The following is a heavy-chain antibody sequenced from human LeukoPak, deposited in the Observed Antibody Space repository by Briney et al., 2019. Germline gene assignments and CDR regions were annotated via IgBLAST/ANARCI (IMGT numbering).Heavy chain of an antibody. CDR3: ARDPKIGYCSGGSCYSHRYFDY. CDR1: GYTFTGYY. D-gene: IGHD2-15*01. V-gene: IGHV1-2*02. J-gene: IGHJ4*02. Sequence: ASVKVSCKASGYTFTGYYMHWVRQAPGQGLEWMGWINPNRGGTNYAQKFQGRVTMTRDTSISTAYMELSRLRSDDTAVYYCARDPKIGYCSGGSCYSHRYFDYWGQGTLVTVSS. CDR2: INPNRGGT.